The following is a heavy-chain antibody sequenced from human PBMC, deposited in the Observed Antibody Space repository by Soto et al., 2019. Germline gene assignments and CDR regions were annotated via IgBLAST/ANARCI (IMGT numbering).Heavy chain of an antibody. D-gene: IGHD3-3*01. CDR3: AKRPSYPYDFWSGYYPPA. V-gene: IGHV3-23*01. CDR1: GVTFSSYA. J-gene: IGHJ5*02. CDR2: ISGSGGST. Sequence: GGPMRLSCAAAGVTFSSYAMSWVCQAPGKGLEWVSAISGSGGSTYYADSVKGRFTISRDNSKNTLYLQMNSLRAEDTAVYYFAKRPSYPYDFWSGYYPPAWGQGTLVTVSS.